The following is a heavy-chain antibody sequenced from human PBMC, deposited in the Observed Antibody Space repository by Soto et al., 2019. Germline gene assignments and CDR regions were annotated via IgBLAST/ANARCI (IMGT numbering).Heavy chain of an antibody. D-gene: IGHD4-4*01. V-gene: IGHV3-7*01. CDR1: GFTFSTFW. J-gene: IGHJ4*02. Sequence: EVQLVESGGDLVQPGGSLRLSCAASGFTFSTFWMSWVRQAPGKGLEWVANINHDGREKYYADFVKGRFTISRDNAKNSLYLQINSLRAEDTAVYYCTMGLYSNTLGGQGTLVTVSS. CDR3: TMGLYSNTL. CDR2: INHDGREK.